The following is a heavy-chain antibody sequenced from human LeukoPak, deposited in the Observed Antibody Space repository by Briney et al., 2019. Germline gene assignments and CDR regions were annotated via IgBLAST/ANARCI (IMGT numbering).Heavy chain of an antibody. J-gene: IGHJ4*02. D-gene: IGHD3-22*01. CDR1: GFTFSNYW. CDR2: IKHDGSED. CDR3: ARDFRNTMIVVGYYFDY. V-gene: IGHV3-7*01. Sequence: GGSLRLSCAASGFTFSNYWMTWVRQAPGKGLEWVANIKHDGSEDYYLDSVKGRFTISRDNAKSSMWLQMNSLRDEDTAVYYCARDFRNTMIVVGYYFDYWGQGALVTVSS.